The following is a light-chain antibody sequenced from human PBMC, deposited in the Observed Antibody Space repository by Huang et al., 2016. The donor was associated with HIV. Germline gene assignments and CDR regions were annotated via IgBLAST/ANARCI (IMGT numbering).Light chain of an antibody. CDR2: WAS. CDR3: QQYYSLPLT. CDR1: QSVLYSSNNKNY. J-gene: IGKJ4*01. Sequence: DIVMTQSPDSLAVSLGERATINCKSSQSVLYSSNNKNYLAWYQQKPGQPPKLLIYWASTRESGVPDRFSGSGSGTDFTLTISNRQAEDVAIYYCQQYYSLPLTFGGGTKVENK. V-gene: IGKV4-1*01.